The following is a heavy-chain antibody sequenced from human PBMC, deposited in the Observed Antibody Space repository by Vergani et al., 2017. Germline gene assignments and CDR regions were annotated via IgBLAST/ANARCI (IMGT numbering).Heavy chain of an antibody. CDR2: INPNSGGT. CDR1: GYTFTGSY. D-gene: IGHD6-19*01. Sequence: QVQLVQSGAEVKKPGASVKVSCKASGYTFTGSYMHWVRQAPGQGLEWMGRINPNSGGTNYAQKFQGRVTMTRDTSISTAYMELRSLRADDTAVYYCAGEQWLPIDYFDYWGQGTLVTVSS. CDR3: AGEQWLPIDYFDY. J-gene: IGHJ4*02. V-gene: IGHV1-2*06.